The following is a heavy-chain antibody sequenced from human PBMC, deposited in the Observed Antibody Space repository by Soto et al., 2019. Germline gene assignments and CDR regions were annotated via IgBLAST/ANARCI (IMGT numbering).Heavy chain of an antibody. J-gene: IGHJ4*02. CDR2: IYHSGST. Sequence: SVPLCLTCAVAECYISSHDDWGWIRQPPGKGLEWIGSIYHSGSTYYNPSLESRVTTSLDTSKNQFSLKLSSVTAADTAVYYCAYGDYLFDYWGQGTLVTVSS. D-gene: IGHD4-17*01. CDR1: ECYISSHDD. CDR3: AYGDYLFDY. V-gene: IGHV4-38-2*01.